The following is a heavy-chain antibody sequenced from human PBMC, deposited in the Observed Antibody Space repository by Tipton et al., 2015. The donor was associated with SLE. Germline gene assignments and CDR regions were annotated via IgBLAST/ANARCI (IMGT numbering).Heavy chain of an antibody. CDR1: GGSFRSHF. D-gene: IGHD3-3*01. J-gene: IGHJ6*02. CDR2: IYYSGST. CDR3: ARDRNTIFGVAPYGMDV. Sequence: TLSLTCTVSGGSFRSHFWSWFRQPPGKGLEWIGYIYYSGSTNYNPSLKSRVTISVDTSKNQFSLKLSSVTAADTAVYYCARDRNTIFGVAPYGMDVWGQGTTVTVSS. V-gene: IGHV4-59*11.